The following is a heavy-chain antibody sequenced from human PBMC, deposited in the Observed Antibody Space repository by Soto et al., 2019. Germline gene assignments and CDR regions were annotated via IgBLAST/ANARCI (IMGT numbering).Heavy chain of an antibody. J-gene: IGHJ4*02. Sequence: LRLSCAASGFTFSSYGMHWVRQAPGKGLEWVAVISYDGSNKYYADSVKGRFTISRDNSKNTLYLQMNSLRAEDTAVYYCAKDSDSLGYSYGYLFDYWGQGTLVTVSS. CDR1: GFTFSSYG. V-gene: IGHV3-30*18. CDR2: ISYDGSNK. D-gene: IGHD5-18*01. CDR3: AKDSDSLGYSYGYLFDY.